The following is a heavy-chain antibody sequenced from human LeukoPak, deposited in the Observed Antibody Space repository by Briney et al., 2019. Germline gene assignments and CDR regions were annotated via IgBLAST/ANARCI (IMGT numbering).Heavy chain of an antibody. Sequence: PSETLSLTCTVSGGSISSSSYYWGWIRQPPGKGLEWIGSIYYSGSTYYNPSLKSRVTISVDTSKNQFSLKLSSVTAADTAVYYCARERMYSSSSLYYYYYMDVWGKGTTVTVSS. CDR1: GGSISSSSYY. V-gene: IGHV4-39*07. D-gene: IGHD6-6*01. CDR2: IYYSGST. J-gene: IGHJ6*03. CDR3: ARERMYSSSSLYYYYYMDV.